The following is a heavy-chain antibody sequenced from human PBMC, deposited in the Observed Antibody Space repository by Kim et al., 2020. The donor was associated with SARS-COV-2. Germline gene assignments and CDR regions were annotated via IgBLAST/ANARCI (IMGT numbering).Heavy chain of an antibody. Sequence: SETLSLTCAVSGGSISSGGYSWSWIRQPPGKGLEWIGYIYHSGSTYYNPSLKSRVTLSVDRSKNQFSLKLSSVTAADTAVYYCARVMRLGAADYFDYWGQGTLVTVSS. J-gene: IGHJ4*02. CDR2: IYHSGST. V-gene: IGHV4-30-2*01. CDR3: ARVMRLGAADYFDY. CDR1: GGSISSGGYS. D-gene: IGHD3-16*01.